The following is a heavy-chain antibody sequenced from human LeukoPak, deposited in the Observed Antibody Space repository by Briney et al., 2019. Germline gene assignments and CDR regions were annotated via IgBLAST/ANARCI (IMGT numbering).Heavy chain of an antibody. CDR1: GFTFSTYT. CDR3: ARSRLWSGQYWFDP. D-gene: IGHD3-3*01. Sequence: GGSLRLSCAASGFTFSTYTMNWVRQAPGGGLEWISYIGTSGNTIKYADSVKGRFTISRDNAKNSLYLQMNSLRAEDAAVYYCARSRLWSGQYWFDPWGQGTLLTVSS. J-gene: IGHJ5*02. V-gene: IGHV3-48*04. CDR2: IGTSGNTI.